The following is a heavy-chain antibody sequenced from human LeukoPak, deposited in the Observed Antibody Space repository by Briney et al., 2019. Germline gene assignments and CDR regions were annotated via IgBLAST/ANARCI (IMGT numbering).Heavy chain of an antibody. Sequence: SQTLSLTCTVSGDSISSSNHYWGWIRQPPGKGLEWIGSIYYTGSTYYNPSLKSRVTISVDTSKNQFSLKLSSVTAADTAVCYCARSHWGPYGSRIANWFDPWGQGTLVTVSS. CDR2: IYYTGST. CDR3: ARSHWGPYGSRIANWFDP. V-gene: IGHV4-39*07. D-gene: IGHD6-13*01. J-gene: IGHJ5*02. CDR1: GDSISSSNHY.